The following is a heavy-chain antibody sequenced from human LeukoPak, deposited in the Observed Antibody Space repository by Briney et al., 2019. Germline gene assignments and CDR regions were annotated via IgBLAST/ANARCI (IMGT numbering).Heavy chain of an antibody. J-gene: IGHJ4*02. D-gene: IGHD3-22*01. CDR2: IFYSGST. CDR1: GGSISSGGYY. Sequence: SETLSLTCTVSGGSISSGGYYWGWIRQPPGKGLEWIGSIFYSGSTYYNPSLESRVTISVDTSKNQFSLKLSSVTAADTAVYYCARQFYYDSGGSHYWGQGTLVTVSS. V-gene: IGHV4-39*01. CDR3: ARQFYYDSGGSHY.